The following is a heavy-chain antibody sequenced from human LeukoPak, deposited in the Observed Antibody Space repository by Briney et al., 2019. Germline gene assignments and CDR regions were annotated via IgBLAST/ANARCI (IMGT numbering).Heavy chain of an antibody. J-gene: IGHJ6*04. Sequence: GGSLRLSCAASGFTVSSYYMNWVRQAPGKELEWVSVIYTGGGRYYTDSVRGRFTISRDNAKNTLYLQMNSLRAEDTAVYYCARAVGVDVWGKGTTVTVSS. V-gene: IGHV3-53*01. D-gene: IGHD1-26*01. CDR1: GFTVSSYY. CDR2: IYTGGGR. CDR3: ARAVGVDV.